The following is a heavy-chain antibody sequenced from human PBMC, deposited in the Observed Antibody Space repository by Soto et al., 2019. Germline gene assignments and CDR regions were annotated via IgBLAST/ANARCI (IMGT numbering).Heavy chain of an antibody. J-gene: IGHJ5*02. CDR2: IYYSGST. CDR3: AREGYYGSGSPLNWFDP. Sequence: SETLSLTCTVSGGSISSGGYYWSWIRQPPGKGLEWIGYIYYSGSTYYSPSLKSRVTTSVDTSKNQFSLKLSSVTAADTAVYYCAREGYYGSGSPLNWFDPWGQGTLVTVSS. V-gene: IGHV4-30-4*01. CDR1: GGSISSGGYY. D-gene: IGHD3-10*01.